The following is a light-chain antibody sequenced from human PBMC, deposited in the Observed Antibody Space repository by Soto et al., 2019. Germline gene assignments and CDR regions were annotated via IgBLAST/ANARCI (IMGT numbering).Light chain of an antibody. V-gene: IGKV3-20*01. CDR2: RAS. CDR1: QSVGSY. Sequence: EILLIQSPPTLSSPPGKPATLSCTASQSVGSYLAWYQHKPGQAPRLLIFRASNKATGIPDRFSGSGSGTEFILTISGLEPEDSGIYHCHQHGGSPETFGQGTKVDIK. J-gene: IGKJ1*01. CDR3: HQHGGSPET.